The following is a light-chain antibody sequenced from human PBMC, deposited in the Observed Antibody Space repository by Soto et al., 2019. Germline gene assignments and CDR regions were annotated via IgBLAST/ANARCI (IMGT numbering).Light chain of an antibody. CDR3: QSYDMSLSGSV. J-gene: IGLJ1*01. Sequence: QSVLTQAPSVSGAPGQRVTISCTGSSSNIGAGYDVHWYQQLPGTAPKLLIYGNSNRPSGVPDRFSGSKSGTSASLAITGLQAEDEADYYCQSYDMSLSGSVFGTGTKLTFL. CDR1: SSNIGAGYD. CDR2: GNS. V-gene: IGLV1-40*01.